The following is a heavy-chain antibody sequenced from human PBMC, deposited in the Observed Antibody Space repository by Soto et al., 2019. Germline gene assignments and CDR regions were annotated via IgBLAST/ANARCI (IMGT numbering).Heavy chain of an antibody. CDR3: ARPHGDYPDAFDI. CDR2: IIPILGIA. J-gene: IGHJ3*02. V-gene: IGHV1-69*02. Sequence: QVQLVQSGAEVKKPGSSVKVSCKASGGTFSSYTISWVRQAPGQGLEWMGRIIPILGIANYAQKFQGRVTITADKSTSTAYMELSSLRSEDTAVSYCARPHGDYPDAFDIWGQGTMVTVSS. D-gene: IGHD4-17*01. CDR1: GGTFSSYT.